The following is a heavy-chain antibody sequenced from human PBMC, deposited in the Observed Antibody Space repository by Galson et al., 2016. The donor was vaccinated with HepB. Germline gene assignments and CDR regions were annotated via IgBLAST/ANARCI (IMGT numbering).Heavy chain of an antibody. Sequence: CAISGDSVSSTSAGWSWVRQSPSRGLEWLERTYYRSKWYNDYAVSVKSRMTINPDTSKNQFSLQLNSVTPEDTAVYYCARRGSKEKGYFDLWGRGTLVTVSS. CDR2: TYYRSKWYN. CDR1: GDSVSSTSAG. V-gene: IGHV6-1*01. D-gene: IGHD6-13*01. CDR3: ARRGSKEKGYFDL. J-gene: IGHJ2*01.